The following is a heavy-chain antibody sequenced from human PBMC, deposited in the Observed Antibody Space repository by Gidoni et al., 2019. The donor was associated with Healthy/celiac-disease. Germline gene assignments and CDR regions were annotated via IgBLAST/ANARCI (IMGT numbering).Heavy chain of an antibody. Sequence: QVQLVESGGGVVQPGVSLRLSCAASGFTFSSYAMHWFRQAPGKGREWVAVISYDGSNKYYADSVKGRFTISRDNSKNTLYLQMNSLRAEDTAVYYCAREERYFDWLLSLDYWGQGTLVTVSS. V-gene: IGHV3-30-3*01. J-gene: IGHJ4*02. D-gene: IGHD3-9*01. CDR1: GFTFSSYA. CDR3: AREERYFDWLLSLDY. CDR2: ISYDGSNK.